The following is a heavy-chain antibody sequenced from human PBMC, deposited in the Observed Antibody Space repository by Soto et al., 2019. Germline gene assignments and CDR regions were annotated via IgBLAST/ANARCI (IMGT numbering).Heavy chain of an antibody. D-gene: IGHD6-6*01. CDR1: GYSFTSYW. CDR3: ASHSVAARPYYYYATDV. Sequence: GESRKISCKGSGYSFTSYWIGWVRQMPGKGLEWMGIIYPGDSDTRYSPSFQGQVTISADKSISTAYLQWSSLKASDTAMYYCASHSVAARPYYYYATDVPGPAPTVTLSS. CDR2: IYPGDSDT. V-gene: IGHV5-51*01. J-gene: IGHJ6*02.